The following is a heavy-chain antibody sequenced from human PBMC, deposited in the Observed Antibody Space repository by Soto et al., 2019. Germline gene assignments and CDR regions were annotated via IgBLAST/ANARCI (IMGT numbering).Heavy chain of an antibody. CDR3: ARPYYDILTGHFPDAFDI. CDR2: IYWDDDK. Sequence: QITLKESGPTLVKPTQTLTLTCTFSGFSLSTSGVGVGWIRQPPGKALEWLALIYWDDDKRYSPSLKSRLNINKDTHKNQVVLTMTNMDPVDTATYYCARPYYDILTGHFPDAFDIWGQGTMVTVSS. CDR1: GFSLSTSGVG. J-gene: IGHJ3*02. V-gene: IGHV2-5*02. D-gene: IGHD3-9*01.